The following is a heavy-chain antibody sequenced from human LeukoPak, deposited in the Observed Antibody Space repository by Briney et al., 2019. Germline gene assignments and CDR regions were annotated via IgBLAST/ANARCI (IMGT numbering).Heavy chain of an antibody. Sequence: PGGSLRLSCAASGFTFSSYGMHWVRQAPGKGLEWVAVIWYDGSNKYYADSVKGRFTISRDNSKNTLYLQMNSLRAEDTAVYYRARAVADTWNYFDYWGQGTLVTLSS. J-gene: IGHJ4*02. CDR2: IWYDGSNK. D-gene: IGHD6-19*01. V-gene: IGHV3-33*01. CDR3: ARAVADTWNYFDY. CDR1: GFTFSSYG.